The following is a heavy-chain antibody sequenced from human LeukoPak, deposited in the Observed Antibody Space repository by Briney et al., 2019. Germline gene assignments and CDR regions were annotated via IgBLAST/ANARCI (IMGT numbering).Heavy chain of an antibody. D-gene: IGHD2-2*02. V-gene: IGHV3-66*01. CDR1: GFTVNNNY. CDR2: IYSVGST. CDR3: ARGVVVVPSPIPIRDY. J-gene: IGHJ4*02. Sequence: PGGSLRLSCAASGFTVNNNYMGWVREAPAKGLGGVSVIYSVGSTYYADSVRGRFTISSDSSKNTLYLQMNSLRAEDTAVYYCARGVVVVPSPIPIRDYFGQGTLVTVSS.